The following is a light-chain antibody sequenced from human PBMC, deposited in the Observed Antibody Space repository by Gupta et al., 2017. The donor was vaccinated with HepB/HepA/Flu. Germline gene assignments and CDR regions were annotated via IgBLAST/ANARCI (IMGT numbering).Light chain of an antibody. Sequence: QSVLTPPPSVSGAPGQRVTISCTGGRSNIGAGYDVPWYQQVPGTAPKLLIYGNSNRPSGVPDRFSGSKSGTSASLAITGLQAEDEADYYCQSYDRSLSVVFGGGTKLTVL. CDR3: QSYDRSLSVV. CDR2: GNS. V-gene: IGLV1-40*01. CDR1: RSNIGAGYD. J-gene: IGLJ2*01.